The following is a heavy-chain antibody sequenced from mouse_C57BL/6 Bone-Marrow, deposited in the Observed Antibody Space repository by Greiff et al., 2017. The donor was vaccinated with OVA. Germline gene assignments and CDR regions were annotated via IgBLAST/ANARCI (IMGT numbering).Heavy chain of an antibody. CDR3: ARDYGSTLYYFDY. J-gene: IGHJ2*01. CDR1: GYTFTSYD. CDR2: IYPRDGST. Sequence: VKLVESGPELVKPGASVKLSCKASGYTFTSYDINWVKQRPGQGLEWIGWIYPRDGSTKYNEKFKGKATLTVDTSSSTAYMELHSLTSEDSAVYFCARDYGSTLYYFDYWGQGTTLTVSS. D-gene: IGHD1-1*01. V-gene: IGHV1-85*01.